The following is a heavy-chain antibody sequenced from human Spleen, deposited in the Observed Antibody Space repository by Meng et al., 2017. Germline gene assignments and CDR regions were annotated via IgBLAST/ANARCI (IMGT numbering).Heavy chain of an antibody. CDR3: ARDFPDTAISFKHYGMDV. V-gene: IGHV1-2*02. Sequence: ASVKVSCKASGYTFTGYYMHWVRQAPGQGLEWMGWINPNSGGTNYAQKFQGRVTMTRDTSISTAYMELSRLRSGDTAVYYCARDFPDTAISFKHYGMDVWGQGTTVTVSS. CDR2: INPNSGGT. D-gene: IGHD5-18*01. J-gene: IGHJ6*02. CDR1: GYTFTGYY.